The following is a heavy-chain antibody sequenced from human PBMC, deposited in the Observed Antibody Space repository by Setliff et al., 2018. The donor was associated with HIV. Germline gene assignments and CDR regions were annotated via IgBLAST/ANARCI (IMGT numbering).Heavy chain of an antibody. D-gene: IGHD3-9*01. Sequence: SETLSLTCTVSGGSISSSSYYWGWIRQPPGKGLEWIGSIYYSGSTYYNPSLKSRVTISVDTSKNQFSLKLSSVTAADTAMYYCARVALLRYPEAFDIWGQGTMVTVSS. CDR2: IYYSGST. CDR3: ARVALLRYPEAFDI. V-gene: IGHV4-39*07. J-gene: IGHJ3*02. CDR1: GGSISSSSYY.